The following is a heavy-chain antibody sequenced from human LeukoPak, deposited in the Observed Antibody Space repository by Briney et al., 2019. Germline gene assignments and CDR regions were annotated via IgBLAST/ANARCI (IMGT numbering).Heavy chain of an antibody. Sequence: GSLRLSCAASGFAFSSYSMNWVRQAPGKGLEWVSGISGSGDSTYYADSVKGRFTISRDNSKNTLYLQMNSLRVEDTAAYYCAKVRAPSGWFNSDYWGQGTLVTVSS. D-gene: IGHD6-19*01. CDR1: GFAFSSYS. CDR3: AKVRAPSGWFNSDY. CDR2: ISGSGDST. V-gene: IGHV3-23*01. J-gene: IGHJ4*02.